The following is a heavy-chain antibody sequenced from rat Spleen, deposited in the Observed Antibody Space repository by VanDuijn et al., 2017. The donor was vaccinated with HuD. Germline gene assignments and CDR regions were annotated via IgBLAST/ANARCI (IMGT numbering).Heavy chain of an antibody. CDR3: TAGGGYWDY. CDR2: IAVTGGDT. V-gene: IGHV5-31*01. J-gene: IGHJ2*01. D-gene: IGHD1-11*01. CDR1: GFTFTNYW. Sequence: EVQLVESGGGLVQPGMSLKLSCAASGFTFTNYWMTWIRQAPGKGLEWVASIAVTGGDTYYPDSVKGRFTISRDNAKSTLYLQMNSLRSEDTATYYCTAGGGYWDYWGQGVMVTVSS.